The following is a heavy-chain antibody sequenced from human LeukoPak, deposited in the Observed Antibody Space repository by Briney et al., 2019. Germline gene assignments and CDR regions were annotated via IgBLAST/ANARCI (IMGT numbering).Heavy chain of an antibody. D-gene: IGHD2-2*01. CDR3: ARDIVVVPAAMRMGYNWFDP. CDR2: IYTSGST. CDR1: GGSISSGSYY. Sequence: SETLSLTCTVSGGSISSGSYYWSWIRQPAGKGLEWIGRIYTSGSTNYNPSLKSRVTISVDTSKNQFSLKLSSVTAADTAVYYCARDIVVVPAAMRMGYNWFDPWGQGTLVTVSS. J-gene: IGHJ5*02. V-gene: IGHV4-61*02.